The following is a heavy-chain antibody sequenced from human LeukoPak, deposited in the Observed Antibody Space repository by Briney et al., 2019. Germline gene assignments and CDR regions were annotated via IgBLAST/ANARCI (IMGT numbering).Heavy chain of an antibody. Sequence: SETLSLTCTVSGGSISSYFWSWIRQPAGKGLEWIGRIYTSGSTDYNPSLKSRVTMSVDTSKNQFSLKLSSVTAADTAVYYCARTTIFGVAQYNWFDPWGQGTLVTVSS. V-gene: IGHV4-4*07. CDR2: IYTSGST. J-gene: IGHJ5*02. CDR3: ARTTIFGVAQYNWFDP. D-gene: IGHD3-3*01. CDR1: GGSISSYF.